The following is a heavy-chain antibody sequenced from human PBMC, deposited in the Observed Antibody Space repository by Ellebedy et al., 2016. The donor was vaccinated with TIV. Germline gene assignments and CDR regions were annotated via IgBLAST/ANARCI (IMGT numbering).Heavy chain of an antibody. CDR3: ARWFGELLYVRWFDP. CDR2: IYYSGTT. V-gene: IGHV4-39*01. D-gene: IGHD3-10*01. Sequence: SETLSLTCTVSGGSMSSSNYYWGWIRQPPGTGLEWIGSIYYSGTTDYNPSLESRVTISADTSKNQFSLRLSSVTAADTAVYYCARWFGELLYVRWFDPWGQGTLVTVSS. J-gene: IGHJ5*02. CDR1: GGSMSSSNYY.